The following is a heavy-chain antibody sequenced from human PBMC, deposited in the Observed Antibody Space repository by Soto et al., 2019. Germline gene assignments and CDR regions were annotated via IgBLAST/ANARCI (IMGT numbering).Heavy chain of an antibody. V-gene: IGHV3-30-3*01. Sequence: QVQLVESGGGVVQPGRSLRLSCAASGFTFSSYAMHWVRQAPGKGLEWVAVISYDGSNKYYADSVKGRFTISRDNSKNALYLQMNSLRAEDTAVYYCAREQPLGDRSFDYWGQGTLVTVSS. J-gene: IGHJ4*02. CDR1: GFTFSSYA. D-gene: IGHD3-16*02. CDR2: ISYDGSNK. CDR3: AREQPLGDRSFDY.